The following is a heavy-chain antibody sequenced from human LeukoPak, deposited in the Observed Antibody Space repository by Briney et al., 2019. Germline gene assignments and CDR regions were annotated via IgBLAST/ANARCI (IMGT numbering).Heavy chain of an antibody. J-gene: IGHJ6*03. Sequence: YPGGSLRLSCEASGFTFSTYNMNWVRQAPGKRLEWVSSITSSSSYAFYADSVKGRFTISRDNAKSSLYLQMNNLRAEDTAVYYCARDPYSGHYGNDYYYYMDVWGKGTTVTISS. CDR2: ITSSSSYA. CDR3: ARDPYSGHYGNDYYYYMDV. V-gene: IGHV3-21*01. D-gene: IGHD5-12*01. CDR1: GFTFSTYN.